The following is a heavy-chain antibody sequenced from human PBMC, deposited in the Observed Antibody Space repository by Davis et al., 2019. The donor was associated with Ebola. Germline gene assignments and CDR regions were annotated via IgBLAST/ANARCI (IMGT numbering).Heavy chain of an antibody. CDR1: GFTFSAYS. V-gene: IGHV3-48*01. Sequence: PGGSLRLSCAGSGFTFSAYSMNWVRQAPGKGLEWVSHISGSSNIIYYADSVKGRFTISRDNAKNSLYLQMNSLRGEDTAVYYCARVGAYCGGDCYANWGQGTLVTVSS. J-gene: IGHJ4*02. CDR2: ISGSSNII. D-gene: IGHD2-21*02. CDR3: ARVGAYCGGDCYAN.